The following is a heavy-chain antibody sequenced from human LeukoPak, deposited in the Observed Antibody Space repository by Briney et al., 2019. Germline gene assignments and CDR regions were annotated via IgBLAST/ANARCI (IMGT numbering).Heavy chain of an antibody. J-gene: IGHJ6*03. CDR1: GFTFSSYA. CDR3: AKRPGYCSSTSCLYYYYMDV. D-gene: IGHD2-2*01. V-gene: IGHV3-30-3*02. Sequence: PGRSLRLSCAASGFTFSSYAMHWVRQAPGKGLEWVAVISYDGSNKYYADSVKGRFTISRDNSKNTLYLQMNSLRAEDTAVYYCAKRPGYCSSTSCLYYYYMDVWGKGTTVTVSS. CDR2: ISYDGSNK.